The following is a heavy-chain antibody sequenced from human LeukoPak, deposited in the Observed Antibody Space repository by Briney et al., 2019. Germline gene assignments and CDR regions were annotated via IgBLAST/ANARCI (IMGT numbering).Heavy chain of an antibody. D-gene: IGHD5-24*01. CDR2: INHSGST. Sequence: SETLSLTCAVYGGSFNGYYWSWIRQPPGKGLEWIGEINHSGSTSYSPSLKSRLTISVDTSKNQFSLKLSSVTAADTAVYYCARDGYNSGYFDYWGQGTLVTVSS. CDR3: ARDGYNSGYFDY. V-gene: IGHV4-34*01. CDR1: GGSFNGYY. J-gene: IGHJ4*02.